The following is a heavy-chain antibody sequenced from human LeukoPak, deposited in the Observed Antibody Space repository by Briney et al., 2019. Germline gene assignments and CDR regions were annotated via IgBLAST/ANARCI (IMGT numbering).Heavy chain of an antibody. J-gene: IGHJ4*02. V-gene: IGHV1-69*13. D-gene: IGHD4-17*01. CDR2: IIPIFGTA. CDR1: GGTFSSYA. CDR3: ARVGGYGEVAY. Sequence: ASVKVSCKASGGTFSSYAISWVRQAPGQGLEWMGGIIPIFGTANYAQKFQGRVTITADESTSTAYMELSSLRSEDTAVYHCARVGGYGEVAYWGQGTLVTVSS.